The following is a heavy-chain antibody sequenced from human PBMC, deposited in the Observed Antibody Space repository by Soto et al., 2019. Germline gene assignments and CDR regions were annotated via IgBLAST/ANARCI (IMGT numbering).Heavy chain of an antibody. CDR3: ARHISGWPFDY. CDR2: INSNSDDT. Sequence: ASVKVSCKTSGYTFTDCSIQWVRQVPGQGLEWMGWINSNSDDTNYAQKFQGRVTMTGDTSISTAYMELNTLTSDDTAVYYCARHISGWPFDYGGKGTLVTVS. D-gene: IGHD6-19*01. V-gene: IGHV1-2*02. CDR1: GYTFTDCS. J-gene: IGHJ4*02.